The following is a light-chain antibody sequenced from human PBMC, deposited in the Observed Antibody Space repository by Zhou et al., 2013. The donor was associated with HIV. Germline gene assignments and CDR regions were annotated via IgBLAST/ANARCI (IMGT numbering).Light chain of an antibody. CDR3: QQYYSYPPT. CDR1: QDISRY. CDR2: GAS. Sequence: DIQLTQSPSFLSASVGDRVTITCRASQDISRYLAWYQQKPGEAPNLLIYGASTLQSGVPSRFSGSGSGTDFTLTVSCLQSEDFATYFCQQYYSYPPTFGQGTGVEVK. V-gene: IGKV1-9*01. J-gene: IGKJ1*01.